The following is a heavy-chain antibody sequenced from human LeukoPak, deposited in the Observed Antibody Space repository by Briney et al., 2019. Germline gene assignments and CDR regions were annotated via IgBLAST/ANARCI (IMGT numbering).Heavy chain of an antibody. CDR1: GFTLSSYA. Sequence: PGGSLRPSCAASGFTLSSYAMHWVRQPAGKGLEWVSAIGTAGDTFYPGSVKGRFTISRENAKKSLFLQMNSLRAEDTAVYYCARQNTPHGNFDYWGQGTLVTVSS. CDR2: IGTAGDT. V-gene: IGHV3-13*01. D-gene: IGHD1-26*01. J-gene: IGHJ4*02. CDR3: ARQNTPHGNFDY.